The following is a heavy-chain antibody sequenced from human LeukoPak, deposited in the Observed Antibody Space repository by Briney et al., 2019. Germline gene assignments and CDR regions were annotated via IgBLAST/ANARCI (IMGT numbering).Heavy chain of an antibody. V-gene: IGHV4-31*03. Sequence: PSETLSLTCSVSGGPISSGGFYWSWIRQHPGKGLEWIGFIYYSGSTDYNPSLKSRLTLSVDRSKNQYSLNLRSVTVADTAVYYCARGPHYYGSGVRAFDIWGQGTMVTVSS. J-gene: IGHJ3*02. CDR3: ARGPHYYGSGVRAFDI. CDR2: IYYSGST. CDR1: GGPISSGGFY. D-gene: IGHD3-10*01.